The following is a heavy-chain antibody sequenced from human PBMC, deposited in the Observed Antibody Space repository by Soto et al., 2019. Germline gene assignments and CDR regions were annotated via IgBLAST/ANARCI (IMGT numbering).Heavy chain of an antibody. V-gene: IGHV3-30*18. CDR2: ISYDGSNK. Sequence: QVQLVESGGGVVQPGRSLRLSCAASGFTFSSYGMHWVRQAPGKGLEWVAVISYDGSNKYYADSVKGRFTISRDNSKNPLYLQMNSLRAEDTAVYYWAKDRWLRWRRLGYMDVWGKGTTVTVSS. D-gene: IGHD5-12*01. J-gene: IGHJ6*03. CDR1: GFTFSSYG. CDR3: AKDRWLRWRRLGYMDV.